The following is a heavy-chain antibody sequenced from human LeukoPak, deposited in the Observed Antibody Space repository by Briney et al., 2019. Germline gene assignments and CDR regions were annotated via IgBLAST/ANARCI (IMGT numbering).Heavy chain of an antibody. CDR2: IYYSGST. V-gene: IGHV4-31*01. J-gene: IGHJ6*02. CDR3: ARSRMVRGVLYGMDV. D-gene: IGHD3-10*01. Sequence: TLSLTCTVSGGSISSGGYYWSWIRQHPGRGLEWIGYIYYSGSTYYNPSLKSPVTISVDTSKNQFSLKLSSVTAADTAVYYCARSRMVRGVLYGMDVWGQGTTVTVSS. CDR1: GGSISSGGYY.